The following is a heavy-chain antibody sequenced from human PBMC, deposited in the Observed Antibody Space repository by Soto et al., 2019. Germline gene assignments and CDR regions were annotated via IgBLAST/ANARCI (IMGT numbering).Heavy chain of an antibody. J-gene: IGHJ4*02. CDR2: ISGSGRST. CDR1: GFAFSTCD. D-gene: IGHD3-10*01. V-gene: IGHV3-23*01. Sequence: GGSLRLSCAASGFAFSTCDMSWVRQAPGKGLEWVSSISGSGRSTYYADSVKGRFTISRDNSENTVFLQMGGLRPQDTAVYYCSFRGGPSNRVFWAQGTLVTVSS. CDR3: SFRGGPSNRVF.